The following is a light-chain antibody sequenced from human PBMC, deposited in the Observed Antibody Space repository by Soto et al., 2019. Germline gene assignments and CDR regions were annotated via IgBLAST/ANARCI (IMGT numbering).Light chain of an antibody. CDR1: SSNIGAGYD. Sequence: QSVLTQPPSVSGAPGRRVTISCTGSSSNIGAGYDVHWYQQLPGTAPKLLIYGNSNRPSGVPDRFSGSKSGTSASLAITGLQAEDAADYYCQSYDSSLSGFVFGTGTKLTVL. V-gene: IGLV1-40*01. CDR2: GNS. J-gene: IGLJ1*01. CDR3: QSYDSSLSGFV.